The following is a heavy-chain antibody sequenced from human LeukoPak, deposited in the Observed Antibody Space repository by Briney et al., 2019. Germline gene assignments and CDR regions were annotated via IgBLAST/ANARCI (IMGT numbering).Heavy chain of an antibody. CDR3: ARDIGNREPFYY. CDR2: ISSSSSYI. V-gene: IGHV3-21*01. J-gene: IGHJ4*02. CDR1: GFTFSSYS. D-gene: IGHD1-14*01. Sequence: GGSLRLSCAASGFTFSSYSMNWVRQAPGKGLEWVSSISSSSSYIYYADSVKGRFTISRDNAKNSLYLQMNSLRADDTAVYYCARDIGNREPFYYWVQGTLVTVSS.